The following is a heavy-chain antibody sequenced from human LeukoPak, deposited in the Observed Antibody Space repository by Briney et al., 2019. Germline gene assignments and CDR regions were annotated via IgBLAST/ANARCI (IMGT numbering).Heavy chain of an antibody. Sequence: SETLSLTCAVYGGSFSGYYWSWIRQPPGKGLEWIGEINHSGSTNYNPSLKSRVTISVGTSKNQFSLKLSSVTAADTAVYYCARTYGSGSYYIAAFDIWGQGTMVTVSS. J-gene: IGHJ3*02. CDR3: ARTYGSGSYYIAAFDI. CDR1: GGSFSGYY. D-gene: IGHD3-10*01. V-gene: IGHV4-34*01. CDR2: INHSGST.